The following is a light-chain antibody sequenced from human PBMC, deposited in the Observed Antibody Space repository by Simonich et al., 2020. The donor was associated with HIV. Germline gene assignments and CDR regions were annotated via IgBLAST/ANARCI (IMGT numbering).Light chain of an antibody. J-gene: IGLJ3*02. CDR2: GNS. CDR1: SDNHGSYA. Sequence: QSALTQEASVSGTVGQKVTLSCTGNSDNHGSYAVALYQQISHGSPKSVMFGNSLPSGIPDRVSGSKSGTTASLTISGLQPEDEADYYCSTWDYSLSARVFGGGTKLTVL. V-gene: IGLV1-44*01. CDR3: STWDYSLSARV.